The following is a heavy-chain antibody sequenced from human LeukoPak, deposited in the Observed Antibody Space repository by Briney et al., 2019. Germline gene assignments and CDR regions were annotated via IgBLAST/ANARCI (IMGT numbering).Heavy chain of an antibody. D-gene: IGHD6-19*01. CDR1: GYSLTSYW. V-gene: IGHV5-51*01. Sequence: GESLKISCKGSGYSLTSYWIGWVRQMPGKGLGWMGIIYPGDSDTRYSPSFQGQVTISADKSISTAYLQWSSLKASDTAMYYCARPASSGWPHVGYFQHWGQGTLVTVSS. CDR3: ARPASSGWPHVGYFQH. CDR2: IYPGDSDT. J-gene: IGHJ1*01.